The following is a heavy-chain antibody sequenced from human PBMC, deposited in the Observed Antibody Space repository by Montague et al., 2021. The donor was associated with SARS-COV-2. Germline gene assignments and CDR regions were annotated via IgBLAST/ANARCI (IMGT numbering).Heavy chain of an antibody. CDR2: IDQSGKT. J-gene: IGHJ4*02. CDR1: TTFFSGYY. V-gene: IGHV4-34*01. Sequence: SETLSLTCAVHTTFFSGYYRCWIRQSPGKGLEWIGKIDQSGKTXXXPTLKSRVTISADTSKSQFSLKLNSVTAADTAVYYCVRGWGSWFHWGQGTLVTVPS. D-gene: IGHD3-16*01. CDR3: VRGWGSWFH.